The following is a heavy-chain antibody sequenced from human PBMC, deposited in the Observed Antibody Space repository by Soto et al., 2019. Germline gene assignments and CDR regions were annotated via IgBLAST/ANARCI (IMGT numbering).Heavy chain of an antibody. V-gene: IGHV4-39*01. Sequence: QLQLQESGPGLVKPSETLSLTCTVSGGSISSSSYYWGWIRQPPGQGLEWIGSIYYSGRTYYNPSNNRRSTISADTSKNQFSLKLSSVTAADTAVYYCARQPLYCSGGSCYPFYYYYGMDVWGKGTTVTVSS. CDR3: ARQPLYCSGGSCYPFYYYYGMDV. CDR2: IYYSGRT. J-gene: IGHJ6*04. D-gene: IGHD2-15*01. CDR1: GGSISSSSYY.